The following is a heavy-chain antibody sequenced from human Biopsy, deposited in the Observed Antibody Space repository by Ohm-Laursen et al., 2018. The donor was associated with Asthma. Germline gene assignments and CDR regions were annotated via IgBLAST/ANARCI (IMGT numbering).Heavy chain of an antibody. D-gene: IGHD3-9*01. V-gene: IGHV1-3*01. Sequence: GASVKVSCKASGYTFIHFAIHWVRQAPGQRLEWMGWINAGDGNTKYSQKFQGRVTITRDTSASTAYMDLLSLRSEDTAKYYCAKAYYNFLTGQVNDAFALWGQGTMVTVSS. CDR2: INAGDGNT. CDR3: AKAYYNFLTGQVNDAFAL. CDR1: GYTFIHFA. J-gene: IGHJ3*01.